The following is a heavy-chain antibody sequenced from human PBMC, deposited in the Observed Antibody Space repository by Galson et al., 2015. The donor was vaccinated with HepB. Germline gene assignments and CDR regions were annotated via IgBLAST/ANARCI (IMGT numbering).Heavy chain of an antibody. V-gene: IGHV5-10-1*01. Sequence: QSGAEVKKPGESLRISCKGSGYSFTSYWISWVRQMPGKGLEWMGRIDPSDSYTNYSPSFQGHVTISADKSISTAYLQWSSLKASDTAMYCCARGRGAENWFDPWGQGTLVTVSS. J-gene: IGHJ5*02. CDR1: GYSFTSYW. CDR2: IDPSDSYT. D-gene: IGHD1-14*01. CDR3: ARGRGAENWFDP.